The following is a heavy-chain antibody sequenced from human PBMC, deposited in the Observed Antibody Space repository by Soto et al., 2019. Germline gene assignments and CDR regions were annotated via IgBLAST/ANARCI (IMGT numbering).Heavy chain of an antibody. CDR1: GGSFSGYY. Sequence: PSETLSLTCAVYGGSFSGYYWSWIRQPPGKGLEWIGEINHSGSANYNPSLKSRATISVDTAKNQFSLKVTSVTAADTAVYYRETPNWNHHYFDPSGRGTLVIV. V-gene: IGHV4-34*01. J-gene: IGHJ5*02. D-gene: IGHD1-1*01. CDR2: INHSGSA. CDR3: ETPNWNHHYFDP.